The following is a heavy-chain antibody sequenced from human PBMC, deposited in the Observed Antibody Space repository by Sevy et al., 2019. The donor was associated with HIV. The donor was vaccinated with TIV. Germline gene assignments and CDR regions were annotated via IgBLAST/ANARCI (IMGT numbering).Heavy chain of an antibody. D-gene: IGHD4-17*01. CDR3: ARAVTPHRDYLRIMDV. J-gene: IGHJ6*04. Sequence: GGSLRLSCVASGFMFSNYWMTWVRQAPGKGLEWVANIKEDGSEKYYVDSVKGRFSISRDNAKNSLHLQLNTLRPEDTAVYYCARAVTPHRDYLRIMDVWGKGTTVTVSS. V-gene: IGHV3-7*01. CDR1: GFMFSNYW. CDR2: IKEDGSEK.